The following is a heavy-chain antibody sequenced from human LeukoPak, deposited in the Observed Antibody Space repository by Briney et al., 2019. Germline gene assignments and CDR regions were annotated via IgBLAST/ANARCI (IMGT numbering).Heavy chain of an antibody. D-gene: IGHD2-15*01. CDR2: IRSRGNGGTT. Sequence: PGGSLGLSCSGSGFTFDYHAMSWVRQAPGKGLEWVGFIRSRGNGGTTEYAASVKGRFTISRDDSKSIAYLQMNSLKTEDTAVYYCTKEYCSGGDCYFVFDCWGQGTLVTVSS. J-gene: IGHJ4*02. CDR3: TKEYCSGGDCYFVFDC. V-gene: IGHV3-49*04. CDR1: GFTFDYHA.